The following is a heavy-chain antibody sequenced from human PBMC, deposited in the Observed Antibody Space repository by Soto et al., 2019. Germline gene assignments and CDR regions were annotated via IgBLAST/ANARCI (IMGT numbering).Heavy chain of an antibody. CDR2: INHSGST. V-gene: IGHV4-34*01. CDR3: ARGRPGGYCSGGSCYHPPQRARYFDY. D-gene: IGHD2-15*01. CDR1: GGSFSGYY. J-gene: IGHJ4*02. Sequence: SETLSLTCAVYGGSFSGYYWSWIRQPPGKGLEWIGEINHSGSTNYNPSLKSRVTISVDTSKNQFSLKLSSVTAADTAVYYCARGRPGGYCSGGSCYHPPQRARYFDYWGQGTLVTVSS.